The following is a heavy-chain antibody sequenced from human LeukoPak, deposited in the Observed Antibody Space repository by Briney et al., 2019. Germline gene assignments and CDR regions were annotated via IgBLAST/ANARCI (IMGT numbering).Heavy chain of an antibody. CDR1: GFTFSSYS. CDR3: ARVSDFWSGYYSH. Sequence: GESLKISCAASGFTFSSYSMNWIRQAPGKGLEWVSSISSSSSYIYYADSVKGRFTISRDNAKNSLYLQMNSLRAEDTAVYYCARVSDFWSGYYSHWGQGTLVTVSS. CDR2: ISSSSSYI. D-gene: IGHD3-3*01. V-gene: IGHV3-21*01. J-gene: IGHJ4*02.